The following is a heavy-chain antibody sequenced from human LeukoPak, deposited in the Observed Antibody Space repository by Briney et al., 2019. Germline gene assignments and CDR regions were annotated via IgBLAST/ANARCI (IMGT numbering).Heavy chain of an antibody. CDR2: TSTSGGSA. CDR3: ARYSGSYYYPPAWDL. J-gene: IGHJ4*02. CDR1: GFTFSNNA. V-gene: IGHV3-23*01. D-gene: IGHD1-26*01. Sequence: GGSLRLSCAASGFTFSNNAMSWVRQAPGKGLEWVSATSTSGGSAYYADSVKGRFTISRDNSKNTLYLQVDSLRADDTAVYYCARYSGSYYYPPAWDLWGQGTLVTVSS.